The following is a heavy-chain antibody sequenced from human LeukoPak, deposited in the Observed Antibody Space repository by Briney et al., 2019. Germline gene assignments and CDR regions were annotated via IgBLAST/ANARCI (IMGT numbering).Heavy chain of an antibody. CDR2: INQDGSEE. CDR1: GSTFSNYW. J-gene: IGHJ4*02. CDR3: VRDGGVSGYDLLNY. V-gene: IGHV3-7*01. Sequence: GGSLRLSCAASGSTFSNYWMSWVRQAPGKGLEWVAHINQDGSEEHYMDSVKARFIISRDNAKNSLSLQMDSLRAEDTAVYYCVRDGGVSGYDLLNYWGQGTLVTVSS. D-gene: IGHD5-12*01.